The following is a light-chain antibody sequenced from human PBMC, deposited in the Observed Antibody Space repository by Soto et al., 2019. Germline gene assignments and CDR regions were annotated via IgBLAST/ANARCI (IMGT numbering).Light chain of an antibody. Sequence: QSVLTQPPSVSGAPRQRVTISCTGSSSSNIGPGYDVHWYQQVPRTAPKLLIYDNSNRPSGVPDRFSGSKSGTAASLAITGLQAEDEADYYCQSYDSSLRGVVFGGGTKLTVL. J-gene: IGLJ2*01. CDR1: SSSNIGPGYD. V-gene: IGLV1-40*01. CDR3: QSYDSSLRGVV. CDR2: DNS.